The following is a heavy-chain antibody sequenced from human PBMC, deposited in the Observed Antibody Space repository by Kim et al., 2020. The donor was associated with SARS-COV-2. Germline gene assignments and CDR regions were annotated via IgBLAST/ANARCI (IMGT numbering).Heavy chain of an antibody. V-gene: IGHV3-30*04. Sequence: GGSLRLSCAASGFTFTMYSMHWVRQAPGKGLEWVAFISFDGSNTDYADSVKGRFTVSRDSSKNTVFLEMSRLRLADTALYFCARDPIDASGWGYFDSWGPGTLITASS. D-gene: IGHD6-19*01. CDR3: ARDPIDASGWGYFDS. CDR2: ISFDGSNT. CDR1: GFTFTMYS. J-gene: IGHJ4*02.